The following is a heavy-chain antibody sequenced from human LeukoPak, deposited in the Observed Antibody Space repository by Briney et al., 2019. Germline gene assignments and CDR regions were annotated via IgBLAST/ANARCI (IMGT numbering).Heavy chain of an antibody. CDR2: IWYDGSNK. Sequence: PGRSLRLSCAASGFTFSSYGMHWVRQAPGKGLEWVAVIWYDGSNKYYADSVKGRFTISRDNSKNTLYLQMNSLRAEDTAVYYCAGDSGYYYDSSGSFDYWGQGTLVTVSS. CDR1: GFTFSSYG. CDR3: AGDSGYYYDSSGSFDY. V-gene: IGHV3-33*01. J-gene: IGHJ4*02. D-gene: IGHD3-22*01.